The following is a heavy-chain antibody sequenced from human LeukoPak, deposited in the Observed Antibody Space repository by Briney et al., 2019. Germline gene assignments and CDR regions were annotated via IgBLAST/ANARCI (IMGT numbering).Heavy chain of an antibody. CDR2: ISWNSGSI. D-gene: IGHD3-10*01. CDR3: AKAGHYGSGSPFDY. V-gene: IGHV3-9*01. Sequence: GGSLRLSCAASGFNFRHSAMHWVRQAPGKGLEWVSGISWNSGSIGYADSVKGRFTISRDNAKNSLYLQMNSLRAEDTALYYCAKAGHYGSGSPFDYWGQGTLVTVSS. CDR1: GFNFRHSA. J-gene: IGHJ4*02.